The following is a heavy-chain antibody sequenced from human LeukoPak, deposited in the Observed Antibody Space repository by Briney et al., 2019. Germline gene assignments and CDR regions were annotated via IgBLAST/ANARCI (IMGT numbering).Heavy chain of an antibody. CDR1: GFTFSDYY. Sequence: GGSLRLSCAASGFTFSDYYMSWIRQAPGKGLEWVSAISGSGGSTYYADSVKGRFTISRDNSKNTLYLQMNSLRAEDTAVYYCAKDSAYSSSWTGLGAFDIWGQGTMVTVSS. J-gene: IGHJ3*02. D-gene: IGHD6-13*01. V-gene: IGHV3-23*01. CDR2: ISGSGGST. CDR3: AKDSAYSSSWTGLGAFDI.